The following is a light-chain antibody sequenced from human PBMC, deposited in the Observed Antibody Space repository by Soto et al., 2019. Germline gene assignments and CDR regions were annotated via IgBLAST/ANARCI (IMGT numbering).Light chain of an antibody. CDR1: QSVSNNY. Sequence: ESVLTQSPGTLSLSPGERATLSCRASQSVSNNYLAWYQQKPGQAPRLLIYGASNKATGIPDRFSGSGSGTDFTLTISRLEPEDFAVYYCQQYGSSGTFGQGTKVDI. V-gene: IGKV3-20*01. CDR3: QQYGSSGT. J-gene: IGKJ1*01. CDR2: GAS.